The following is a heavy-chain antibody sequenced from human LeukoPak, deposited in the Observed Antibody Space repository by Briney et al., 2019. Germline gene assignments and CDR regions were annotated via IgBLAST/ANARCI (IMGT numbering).Heavy chain of an antibody. Sequence: GGSLRLSCTASGFTFDTYSMNWVRQAPGKGLEWVSYISSSSSTIYYADSVKGRFTISRDNAKNSLYLQMNSLRAEDTAVYYCARDGAPWQQLVNNWFDPWGQGTLVTVSS. CDR3: ARDGAPWQQLVNNWFDP. J-gene: IGHJ5*02. V-gene: IGHV3-48*01. CDR2: ISSSSSTI. CDR1: GFTFDTYS. D-gene: IGHD6-13*01.